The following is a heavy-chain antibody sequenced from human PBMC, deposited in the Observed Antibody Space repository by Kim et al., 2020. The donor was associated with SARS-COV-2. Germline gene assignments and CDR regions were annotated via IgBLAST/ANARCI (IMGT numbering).Heavy chain of an antibody. Sequence: GGSLRHSCAASGFTFSSCGMHWVRQAPGKGLEWVAVIWYDGSNKYYADSVKGRFTISRDNSKNTLYLQMNSLRAEDTAVYYCAREGYYGSGAPLDYWGQG. CDR3: AREGYYGSGAPLDY. D-gene: IGHD3-10*01. V-gene: IGHV3-33*01. J-gene: IGHJ4*02. CDR2: IWYDGSNK. CDR1: GFTFSSCG.